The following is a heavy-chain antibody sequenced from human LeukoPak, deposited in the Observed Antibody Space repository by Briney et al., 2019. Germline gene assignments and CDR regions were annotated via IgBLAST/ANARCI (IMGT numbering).Heavy chain of an antibody. CDR3: ARDQGYYYDSSGYAFDI. CDR2: IYYSGST. Sequence: SETLSVTCTVSGGSISSYYWSWIRQPPGKGLEWIGYIYYSGSTNYNPSLKSRVTISVDTSKNQFSLELSSVTAADTAVYYCARDQGYYYDSSGYAFDIWGQGTMVTVSS. CDR1: GGSISSYY. J-gene: IGHJ3*02. V-gene: IGHV4-59*01. D-gene: IGHD3-22*01.